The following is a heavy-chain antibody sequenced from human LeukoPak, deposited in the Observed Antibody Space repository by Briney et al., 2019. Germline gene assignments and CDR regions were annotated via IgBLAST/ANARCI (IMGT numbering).Heavy chain of an antibody. J-gene: IGHJ3*02. V-gene: IGHV3-21*01. Sequence: GGPLTLPCTASGLTFSIYHMICLRQAPGKAPEWVSYISNSSNYIYYADSVKGRFTISRDNAKNSLYLQMNSLRFEDTDVYYCARDVGAAAPDAFDIWGQGTMVTVSS. D-gene: IGHD1-26*01. CDR2: ISNSSNYI. CDR1: GLTFSIYH. CDR3: ARDVGAAAPDAFDI.